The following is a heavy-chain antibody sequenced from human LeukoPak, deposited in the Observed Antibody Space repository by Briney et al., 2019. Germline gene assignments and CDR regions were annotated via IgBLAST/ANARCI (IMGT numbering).Heavy chain of an antibody. CDR2: IWYDGSNK. D-gene: IGHD3-22*01. CDR3: ATDSSGYYYVDY. CDR1: GFTFSSYG. J-gene: IGHJ4*02. V-gene: IGHV3-33*03. Sequence: PGGSLRLSCAASGFTFSSYGMHWVRQAPGKGLEWVAVIWYDGSNKYYADSVKGRFTISRDNAKNSLCLQMNSLRAEDTAVYYCATDSSGYYYVDYWGQGTLVTVSS.